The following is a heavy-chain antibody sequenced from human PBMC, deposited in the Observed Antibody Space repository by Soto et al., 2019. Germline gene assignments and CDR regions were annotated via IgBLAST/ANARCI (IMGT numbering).Heavy chain of an antibody. V-gene: IGHV4-59*08. J-gene: IGHJ6*03. CDR2: IYYSGST. CDR3: ARRLGYDLGDYYYMDV. Sequence: SETLSLTCTVSGGSISSYYWSWIRQPPGKGLEWIGYIYYSGSTNYNPSLKSRVTISVDTSKNQFSLKLSSVTAADTAVYYCARRLGYDLGDYYYMDVWGKGTTVTVSS. CDR1: GGSISSYY. D-gene: IGHD3-3*01.